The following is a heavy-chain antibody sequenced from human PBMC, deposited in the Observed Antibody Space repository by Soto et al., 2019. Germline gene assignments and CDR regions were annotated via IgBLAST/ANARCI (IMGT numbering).Heavy chain of an antibody. D-gene: IGHD2-8*01. V-gene: IGHV1-18*01. CDR3: AKNGQPPYYYYGLDV. CDR2: ISGYNGDT. J-gene: IGHJ6*02. Sequence: QGHLVQSGGEVKKPGASVKVSCKASGYTFTRYGISWVRQAPGQGLEWMGWISGYNGDTNYAQNVQGRVSMTIDTSTSTAYMELRSLTSDDTAVYYCAKNGQPPYYYYGLDVRGQGTTVTVSS. CDR1: GYTFTRYG.